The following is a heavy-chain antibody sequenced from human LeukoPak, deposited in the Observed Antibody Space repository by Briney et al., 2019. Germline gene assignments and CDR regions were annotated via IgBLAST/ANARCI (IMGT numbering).Heavy chain of an antibody. Sequence: PGGSLKLSCAASGFTLSGSAMHWVRQASGKGLEWVGRIRSKANSYATAYAASVKGRFTISRDDSKNTAYLQMNSLKTEDTAVYYCTRLQLATDRVDCSSTSCYKDYWGQGTLVTVSS. CDR1: GFTLSGSA. CDR3: TRLQLATDRVDCSSTSCYKDY. D-gene: IGHD2-2*02. CDR2: IRSKANSYAT. V-gene: IGHV3-73*01. J-gene: IGHJ4*02.